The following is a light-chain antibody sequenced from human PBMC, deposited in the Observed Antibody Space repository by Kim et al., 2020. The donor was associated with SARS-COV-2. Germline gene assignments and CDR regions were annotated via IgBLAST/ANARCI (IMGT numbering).Light chain of an antibody. CDR1: DIGYKS. CDR3: QVWERSSDHPWV. CDR2: YDS. V-gene: IGLV3-21*01. Sequence: YELTQSPSVSVDTGNPATITGGGNDIGYKSVHWYQQKPGQAPVLVIYYDSDRPSGIPERFSGSNSGNTATLTISRVEAGDEADYYCQVWERSSDHPWVFGGGTQLTVL. J-gene: IGLJ3*02.